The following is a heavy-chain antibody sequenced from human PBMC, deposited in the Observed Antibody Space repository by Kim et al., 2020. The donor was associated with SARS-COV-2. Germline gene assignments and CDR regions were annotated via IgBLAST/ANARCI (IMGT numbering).Heavy chain of an antibody. D-gene: IGHD1-26*01. Sequence: ADSVKGRFTISRDNSKNTPYLQMNSLRPEDTAVYYCARANSGSYWGYFDYWGQGTLVTVSS. CDR3: ARANSGSYWGYFDY. J-gene: IGHJ4*02. V-gene: IGHV3-30*01.